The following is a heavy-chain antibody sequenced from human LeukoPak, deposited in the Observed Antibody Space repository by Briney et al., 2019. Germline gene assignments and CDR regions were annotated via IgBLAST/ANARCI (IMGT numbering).Heavy chain of an antibody. CDR2: IYPKTGGT. Sequence: ASVKVSCKASGYTFTGYYLHWVRQAPGQGLEWMGWIYPKTGGTSYAQKFQGRVTMTRDTSISTAYMELIGLRSDDTAVYYCAGPWDQVGFDPWGQGTLVSVAS. J-gene: IGHJ5*02. CDR1: GYTFTGYY. V-gene: IGHV1-2*02. D-gene: IGHD1-26*01. CDR3: AGPWDQVGFDP.